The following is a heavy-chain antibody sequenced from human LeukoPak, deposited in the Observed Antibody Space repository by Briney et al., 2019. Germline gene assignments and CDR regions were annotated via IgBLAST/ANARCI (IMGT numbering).Heavy chain of an antibody. CDR3: ARFGDSSGYPDY. CDR2: ISWNSGSM. Sequence: GGSLRLSCAASGFTFDDYAMHWVRQAPGKGLEWVSGISWNSGSMDYADSVKGRFTISRDNAKNSLYLQMNSLRAEDTALYYCARFGDSSGYPDYWGQGTLVTVSS. J-gene: IGHJ4*02. CDR1: GFTFDDYA. D-gene: IGHD3-22*01. V-gene: IGHV3-9*01.